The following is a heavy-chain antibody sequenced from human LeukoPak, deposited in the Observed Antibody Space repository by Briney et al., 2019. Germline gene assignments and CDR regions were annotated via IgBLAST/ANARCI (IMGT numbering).Heavy chain of an antibody. CDR3: ATGGGSYQPSYYYYMDV. D-gene: IGHD1-26*01. V-gene: IGHV1-24*01. CDR1: GYTLTELS. CDR2: FDPEDGET. Sequence: GASVKVSCKVSGYTLTELSMHWVRQAPGKGLEWMGGFDPEDGETIYAQKFQGRVTMTEDTSTDTAYMELSSLRSEDTVVYYCATGGGSYQPSYYYYMDVWGKGTTVTVSS. J-gene: IGHJ6*03.